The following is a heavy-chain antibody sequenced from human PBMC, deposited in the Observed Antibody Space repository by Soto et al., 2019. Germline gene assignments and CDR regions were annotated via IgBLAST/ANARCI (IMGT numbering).Heavy chain of an antibody. CDR1: GGSISGYF. CDR2: IYYSGST. Sequence: SETLSLTCTVSGGSISGYFWSWIRQPPGKGLEWIGYIYYSGSTNYNPSLKSRVTISVDTSKNQLSLKLSSVTAADTAVYYCGRGIDYMDVWAKGTMVIVSS. D-gene: IGHD2-15*01. V-gene: IGHV4-59*01. J-gene: IGHJ6*03. CDR3: GRGIDYMDV.